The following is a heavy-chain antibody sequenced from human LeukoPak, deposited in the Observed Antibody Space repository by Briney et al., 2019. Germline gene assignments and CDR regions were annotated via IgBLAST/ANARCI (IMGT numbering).Heavy chain of an antibody. CDR3: ARDNKWELFALDY. CDR1: GYTFTSYY. D-gene: IGHD1-26*01. J-gene: IGHJ4*02. V-gene: IGHV1-46*01. CDR2: INPSGGST. Sequence: ASVKVSCKASGYTFTSYYMHWVRQAPGQGLECMGIINPSGGSTSYAQKYQGRVTVTADESTSTAYMELSSLTSEDTAVYYCARDNKWELFALDYWGQGTLVTVSS.